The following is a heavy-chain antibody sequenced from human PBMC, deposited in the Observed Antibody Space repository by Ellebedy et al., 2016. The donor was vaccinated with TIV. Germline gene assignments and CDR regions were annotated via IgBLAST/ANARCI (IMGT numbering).Heavy chain of an antibody. D-gene: IGHD1-26*01. V-gene: IGHV3-53*05. CDR1: GFTVSSKS. CDR3: ARGLLDAFDI. J-gene: IGHJ3*02. Sequence: GGSLRLSCAASGFTVSSKSMSWVRQAPGKRLEWVSVIYSGGTTWYADSVKGRITISRDNPKNTVYLQMSSLTTEDTAVYYCARGLLDAFDIWGQGTMVTVSS. CDR2: IYSGGTT.